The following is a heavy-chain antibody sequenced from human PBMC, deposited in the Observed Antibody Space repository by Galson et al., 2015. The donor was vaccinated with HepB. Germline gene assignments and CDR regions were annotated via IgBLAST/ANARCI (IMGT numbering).Heavy chain of an antibody. CDR3: VKGPGSAPLHNWFDP. V-gene: IGHV3-66*01. Sequence: SLRLSCATSGFAVSNNYMNWVRQAPGKGLEWVSVIYIGGSTYYADSVKGRFTISRDNSKNTLYLQMSSLRAEDTAVYYCVKGPGSAPLHNWFDPWGQGTLVTVSS. J-gene: IGHJ5*02. CDR2: IYIGGST. CDR1: GFAVSNNY.